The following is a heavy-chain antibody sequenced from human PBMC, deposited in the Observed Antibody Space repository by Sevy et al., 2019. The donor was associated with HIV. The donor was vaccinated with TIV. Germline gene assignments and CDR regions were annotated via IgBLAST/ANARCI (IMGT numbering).Heavy chain of an antibody. J-gene: IGHJ6*03. Sequence: ASVKVSCKASGGTFSSYAISWVRQAPGQGLEWMGGIIPILGIANYAQKFQGRVTITADKSTSTAYMELGSLGSEDTAVYYCARARYCSSTSCFSVYYYYYMDVWGKGTTVTVSS. CDR2: IIPILGIA. CDR3: ARARYCSSTSCFSVYYYYYMDV. V-gene: IGHV1-69*10. CDR1: GGTFSSYA. D-gene: IGHD2-2*01.